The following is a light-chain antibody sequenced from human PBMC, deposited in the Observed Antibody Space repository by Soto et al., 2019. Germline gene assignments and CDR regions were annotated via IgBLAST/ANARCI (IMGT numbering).Light chain of an antibody. CDR2: DVS. Sequence: QSVLTQPASVSGSPGQSITISCTGTSSDVGGYNYVSWYQHHSGKAPKVMIYDVSNRPSGVSNRFSGSKSGNTASLTISGFQGEDEADYYCSSYTSSNTQVFGTGTKVTVL. CDR1: SSDVGGYNY. J-gene: IGLJ1*01. V-gene: IGLV2-14*03. CDR3: SSYTSSNTQV.